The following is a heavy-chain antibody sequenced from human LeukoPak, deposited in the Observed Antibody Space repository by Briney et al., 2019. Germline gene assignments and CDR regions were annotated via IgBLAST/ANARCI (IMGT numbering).Heavy chain of an antibody. CDR3: AKSVVVITFRFDD. CDR2: ISYDGSNK. D-gene: IGHD2-15*01. J-gene: IGHJ4*02. V-gene: IGHV3-30-3*01. CDR1: GFTFSSYA. Sequence: QPGRSLRLSCAASGFTFSSYAMHWVRQAPGKGLEWVAVISYDGSNKYYADSVKGRFTISRDNSKNMVYLQMNTLRADDTAVYYCAKSVVVITFRFDDWGQGALVTVSS.